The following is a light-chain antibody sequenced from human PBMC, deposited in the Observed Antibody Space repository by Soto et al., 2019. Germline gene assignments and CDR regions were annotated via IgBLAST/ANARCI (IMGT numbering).Light chain of an antibody. CDR2: GAS. Sequence: EIVMTQSPATLSVSPGERATLSCRASQNVSSNLAWYQQKPGQAPRLLIYGASTRATGLPARFSGSGSGREFTLTISSLQSEDFAFYCCQQYNNWPLTFGPGTKVDFK. J-gene: IGKJ3*01. CDR3: QQYNNWPLT. CDR1: QNVSSN. V-gene: IGKV3-15*01.